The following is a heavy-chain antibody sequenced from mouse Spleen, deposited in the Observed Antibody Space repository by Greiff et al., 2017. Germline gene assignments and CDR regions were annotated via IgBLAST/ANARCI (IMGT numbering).Heavy chain of an antibody. CDR1: GYTFTDYE. CDR3: TRDYGSSYRFAY. CDR2: IDPETGGT. J-gene: IGHJ3*01. V-gene: IGHV1-15*01. D-gene: IGHD1-1*01. Sequence: VKLMESGAELVRPGASVTLSCKASGYTFTDYEMHWVKQTPVPGLEWIGAIDPETGGTAYNQKFKGKAILTADKSSSTAYMELRSLTSEDSAVYYCTRDYGSSYRFAYWGQGTLVTVSA.